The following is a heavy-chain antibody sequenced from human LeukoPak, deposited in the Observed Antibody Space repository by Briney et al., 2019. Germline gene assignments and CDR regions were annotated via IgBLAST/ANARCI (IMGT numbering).Heavy chain of an antibody. CDR3: VKITSVTGGDC. CDR1: GFTFSAYA. J-gene: IGHJ4*02. Sequence: PGGPLRLSCSASGFTFSAYAMYWLREAPGKGLEYVSCISNNGGSPYYADSVKGRFTISRDNSKNTLYLQMSSLRAEDTAVYYCVKITSVTGGDCWGQGTRLTVSS. CDR2: ISNNGGSP. V-gene: IGHV3-64D*09. D-gene: IGHD1-14*01.